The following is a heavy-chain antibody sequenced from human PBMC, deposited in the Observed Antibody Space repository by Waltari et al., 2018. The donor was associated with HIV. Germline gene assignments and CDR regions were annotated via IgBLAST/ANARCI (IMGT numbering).Heavy chain of an antibody. CDR1: GIPNTSNT. J-gene: IGHJ6*02. Sequence: EVHLVASGGGLIEPVGSLRVSCAASGIPNTSNTMSWVRQAPGKGLKWVSVIYRGCSRYYADSVKGRFIISRDNSKNTVSLHINSLRAEDTAVYYCARDPRSSGYYGMDVWGQGIKVTVSS. CDR2: IYRGCSR. D-gene: IGHD1-26*01. V-gene: IGHV3-53*01. CDR3: ARDPRSSGYYGMDV.